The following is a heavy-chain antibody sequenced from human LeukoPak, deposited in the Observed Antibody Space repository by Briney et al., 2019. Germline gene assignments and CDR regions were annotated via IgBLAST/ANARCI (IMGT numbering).Heavy chain of an antibody. J-gene: IGHJ4*02. Sequence: SETLSLTCAVYGGSFSGYYWSWIRQPPGKGLEWIGEINHSGSTNYNPSLKSRVTISVDTSKNQFSLKLSSVTAADTAVYYCARVPLLMVRGEEYYFDYWGQGTLVTVSS. CDR2: INHSGST. D-gene: IGHD3-10*01. V-gene: IGHV4-34*09. CDR3: ARVPLLMVRGEEYYFDY. CDR1: GGSFSGYY.